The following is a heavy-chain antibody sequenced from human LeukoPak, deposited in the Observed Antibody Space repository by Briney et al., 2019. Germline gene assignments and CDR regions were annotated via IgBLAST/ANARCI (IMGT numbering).Heavy chain of an antibody. CDR2: ISYDGSNK. CDR1: GFTFSSYA. D-gene: IGHD3-10*01. J-gene: IGHJ4*02. Sequence: PGGSLRLSCAASGFTFSSYAMHWVRQAPGKGLEWVAVISYDGSNKYYADSVKGRFTISRDNSKNTLFLQMNSLRAEDTAVYYCASQFSGGGHWGQGTLVTVSS. V-gene: IGHV3-30-3*01. CDR3: ASQFSGGGH.